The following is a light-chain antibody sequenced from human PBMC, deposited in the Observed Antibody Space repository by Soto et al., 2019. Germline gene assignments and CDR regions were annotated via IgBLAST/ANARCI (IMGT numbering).Light chain of an antibody. CDR2: DVN. J-gene: IGLJ3*02. CDR3: SSYTSTGTRV. CDR1: SSDVGAYNY. V-gene: IGLV2-14*03. Sequence: QSVLTQPASVSGSPGQSITISCTGTSSDVGAYNYVSWYQQYPGKAPKLIIYDVNNGPSGVSDRFSGSKSGDTASLTISGLQAEDEADYYCSSYTSTGTRVFGGGTKVTVL.